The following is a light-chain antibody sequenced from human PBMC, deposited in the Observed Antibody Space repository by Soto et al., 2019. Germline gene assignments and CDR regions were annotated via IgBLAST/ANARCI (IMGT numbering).Light chain of an antibody. J-gene: IGKJ1*01. V-gene: IGKV3-20*01. CDR1: QSVSNNY. Sequence: EVVMTQSPATVPVSLGGRVALSCRASQSVSNNYLAWYQQKPGQAPRLLIYGASNRATGIPDRFSGSGSGTDFTLTISRLEPEDFAVYYCQQYGSSGTFGQGTKVDIK. CDR3: QQYGSSGT. CDR2: GAS.